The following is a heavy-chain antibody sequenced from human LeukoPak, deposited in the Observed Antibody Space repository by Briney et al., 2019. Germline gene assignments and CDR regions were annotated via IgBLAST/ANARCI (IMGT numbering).Heavy chain of an antibody. D-gene: IGHD3-3*01. J-gene: IGHJ4*02. CDR2: ISYDGSNK. CDR3: ARDRFEWYHIWSGYYMREYYFDY. CDR1: GFTFSSYA. V-gene: IGHV3-30-3*01. Sequence: GGSLRLSCAASGFTFSSYAMHWVRQAPGKGLEWVAVISYDGSNKYYADSVKGRFTISRDNSKNTLHLQMNSLRAEDTAVYYCARDRFEWYHIWSGYYMREYYFDYWGQGTLVTVSS.